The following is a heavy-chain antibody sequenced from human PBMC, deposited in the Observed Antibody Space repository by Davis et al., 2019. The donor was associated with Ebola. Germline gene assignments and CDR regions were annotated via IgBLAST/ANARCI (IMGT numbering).Heavy chain of an antibody. V-gene: IGHV1-18*01. J-gene: IGHJ3*02. CDR1: GYSFTHYS. CDR2: VSGNNGKT. CDR3: AREIGVAVPGVMKDAFDI. Sequence: ASVKVSCKASGYSFTHYSFSWVRQAPGQGLEWMGWVSGNNGKTDYAQKFQGRVTMTTDTSKSTAYMELRSLTSDDTAVYYCAREIGVAVPGVMKDAFDIWGQGTVVTVSS. D-gene: IGHD2-2*01.